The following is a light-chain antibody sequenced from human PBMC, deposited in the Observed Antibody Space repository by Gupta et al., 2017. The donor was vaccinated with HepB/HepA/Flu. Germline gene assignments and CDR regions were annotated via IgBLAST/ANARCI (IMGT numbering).Light chain of an antibody. CDR3: QAWDTNTGV. V-gene: IGLV3-1*01. CDR2: QDT. Sequence: SYELTQPPSVSVSPRQTASITCSGDKLGDKYAYWYQQKPGQSPVLVIYQDTKRPSGIPERFSGSSSGNTATLTISGTQAMDEADYYCQAWDTNTGVVGGGTKLTVL. CDR1: KLGDKY. J-gene: IGLJ2*01.